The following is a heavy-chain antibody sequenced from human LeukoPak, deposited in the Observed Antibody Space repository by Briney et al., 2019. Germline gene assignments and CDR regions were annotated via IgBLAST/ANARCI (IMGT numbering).Heavy chain of an antibody. V-gene: IGHV1-24*01. Sequence: ASVKVSCKVSGYTLTELSMHWVRQSPGKGLEWMGGFDPEDGETIYAQKFQGRVTITADESTSTAYMELSSLRSEDTAVYYCARRVVDTAMVTLDYFDYWGQGTLVTVSS. D-gene: IGHD5-18*01. J-gene: IGHJ4*02. CDR3: ARRVVDTAMVTLDYFDY. CDR1: GYTLTELS. CDR2: FDPEDGET.